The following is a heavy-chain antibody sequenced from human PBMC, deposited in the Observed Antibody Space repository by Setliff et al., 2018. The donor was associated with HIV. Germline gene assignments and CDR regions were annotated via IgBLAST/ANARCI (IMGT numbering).Heavy chain of an antibody. CDR1: GVSISNYY. Sequence: PSETLSLTCTVFGVSISNYYWSWIRQPAGKGLEWIGHIHTSGSSSYNPSLKSRVIISLDTSKNQISLKLNSVTAADTAVYYCARDLLGSSSLVDYWGQGTLVTVSS. V-gene: IGHV4-4*07. CDR2: IHTSGSS. CDR3: ARDLLGSSSLVDY. J-gene: IGHJ4*02. D-gene: IGHD6-6*01.